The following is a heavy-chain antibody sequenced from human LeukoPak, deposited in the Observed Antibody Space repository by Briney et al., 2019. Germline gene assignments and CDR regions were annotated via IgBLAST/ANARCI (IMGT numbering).Heavy chain of an antibody. D-gene: IGHD3-3*01. Sequence: ASVKVSCKASGYTFTSYAMNWVRQAPGQGLEWMGWINTNTGNPTYAQGSTGRFVFSLDTSVSTAYLQISSLKAEDTAVYYCARDIASSIWRDTEGNWFDPWRQGTLVTVSS. V-gene: IGHV7-4-1*02. CDR2: INTNTGNP. CDR3: ARDIASSIWRDTEGNWFDP. J-gene: IGHJ5*02. CDR1: GYTFTSYA.